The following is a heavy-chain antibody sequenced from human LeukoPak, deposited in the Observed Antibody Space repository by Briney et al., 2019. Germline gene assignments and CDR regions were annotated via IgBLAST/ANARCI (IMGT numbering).Heavy chain of an antibody. J-gene: IGHJ4*02. CDR1: GYTVSSNY. Sequence: GGSLRLFCAACGYTVSSNYMSWVRQAPGKGLELVSRNYSGGATYYADSVEGRFTISRDNSKNPVYLHMNSLTAEDTAVYHCALSPNPDYFDYWGQGTLVTVSS. CDR2: NYSGGAT. V-gene: IGHV3-53*01. CDR3: ALSPNPDYFDY.